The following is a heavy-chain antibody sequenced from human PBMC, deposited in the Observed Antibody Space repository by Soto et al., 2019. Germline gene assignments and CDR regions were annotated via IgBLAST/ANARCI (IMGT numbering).Heavy chain of an antibody. Sequence: QVQLVQSGAEVKKPGASVKVSCKASGYTFTSYGISWVRQAPGQGLEWMGWISAYNGNTNYAQKLQGRVTMTTDTSTSTAYMELRSLRSDDTAVYYCARDRVVLRYFDWLPGTATDIWGQGTMVTVSS. V-gene: IGHV1-18*01. CDR1: GYTFTSYG. CDR3: ARDRVVLRYFDWLPGTATDI. CDR2: ISAYNGNT. J-gene: IGHJ3*02. D-gene: IGHD3-9*01.